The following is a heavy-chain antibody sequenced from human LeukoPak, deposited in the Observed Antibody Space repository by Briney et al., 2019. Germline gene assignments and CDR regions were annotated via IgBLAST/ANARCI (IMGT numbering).Heavy chain of an antibody. CDR3: AGDVYYYDSSGYNRRAPSQFDY. CDR2: IYYSGST. J-gene: IGHJ4*02. Sequence: PSETLSLTCTVSGGSISSSSYYWGWIRQPPGKGLEWIGSIYYSGSTYYYPSLKSRVTISVDTSKNQFSLKLSSVTAADTAVYYCAGDVYYYDSSGYNRRAPSQFDYWGQGTLVTVSS. CDR1: GGSISSSSYY. V-gene: IGHV4-39*07. D-gene: IGHD3-22*01.